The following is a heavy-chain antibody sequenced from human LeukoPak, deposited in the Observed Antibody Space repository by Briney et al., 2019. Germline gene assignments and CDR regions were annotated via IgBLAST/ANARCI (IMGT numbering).Heavy chain of an antibody. J-gene: IGHJ4*02. Sequence: SETLSLTCAVYGGSFSVYYWSWIRQPPGKGLEWIGEINHSGSTNYDPSLKSRVTISVDTSKNQFSLKLSSVTAADTAVYYCAREGPGYCSSTSCPQLDYWGQGTLVTVSS. CDR3: AREGPGYCSSTSCPQLDY. D-gene: IGHD2-2*03. CDR2: INHSGST. V-gene: IGHV4-34*01. CDR1: GGSFSVYY.